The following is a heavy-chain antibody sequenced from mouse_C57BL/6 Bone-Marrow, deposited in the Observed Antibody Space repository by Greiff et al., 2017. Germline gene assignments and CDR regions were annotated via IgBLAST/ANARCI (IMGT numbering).Heavy chain of an antibody. Sequence: QVQLQQSGAELVRPGASVKLSCKASGYTFTDYYINWVKQRPGQGLEWIARIYPGSGKTYYNEKFKGKATLTAEKSSSTAYMQLSSLTSEDSAVYFCAREGFPPFAYWGQGTLVTVSA. J-gene: IGHJ3*01. CDR3: AREGFPPFAY. CDR2: IYPGSGKT. CDR1: GYTFTDYY. V-gene: IGHV1-76*01.